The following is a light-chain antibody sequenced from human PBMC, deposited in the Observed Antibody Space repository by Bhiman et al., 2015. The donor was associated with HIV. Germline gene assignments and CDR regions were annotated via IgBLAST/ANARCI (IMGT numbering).Light chain of an antibody. CDR1: SSDVGGYNY. CDR2: DVT. V-gene: IGLV2-14*03. Sequence: QSALTQPASVSGSPGQSITISCTGISSDVGGYNYVSWYQQYPGKAPKLMIYDVTNRPSGVSDRFSGSKSGNTASLTISGLQAADEADYYCSSYTSSNTLVFGGGTKLTVL. J-gene: IGLJ3*02. CDR3: SSYTSSNTLV.